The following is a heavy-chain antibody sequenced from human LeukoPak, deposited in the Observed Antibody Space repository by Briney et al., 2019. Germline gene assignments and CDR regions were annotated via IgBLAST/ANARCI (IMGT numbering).Heavy chain of an antibody. D-gene: IGHD5-18*01. V-gene: IGHV3-48*04. CDR1: GFTFSSYS. CDR3: ARDKVDTAMVTGFDY. CDR2: ISSSSTTI. J-gene: IGHJ4*02. Sequence: GGSLRLSCAASGFTFSSYSMNWVRQAPGKGLEWVSYISSSSTTIYYADSVKGRFTISRDNAKNSLYLQMNSLRAEDTAVYYCARDKVDTAMVTGFDYWGQGTLVTVSS.